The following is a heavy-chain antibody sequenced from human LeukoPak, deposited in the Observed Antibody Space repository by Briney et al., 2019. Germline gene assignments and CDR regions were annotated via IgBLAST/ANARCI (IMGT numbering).Heavy chain of an antibody. D-gene: IGHD6-19*01. V-gene: IGHV4-4*01. Sequence: PSGTLSLTCAVSGGSISSSNWWSWVRQPPGKGLEWIGEIYHSGSTNYNPSLKSRVTISVDKSKNQFSLKLSSVTAADTAVYCCARAVSYSSGWYWDYWGQGTLVTVSS. CDR1: GGSISSSNW. CDR2: IYHSGST. J-gene: IGHJ4*02. CDR3: ARAVSYSSGWYWDY.